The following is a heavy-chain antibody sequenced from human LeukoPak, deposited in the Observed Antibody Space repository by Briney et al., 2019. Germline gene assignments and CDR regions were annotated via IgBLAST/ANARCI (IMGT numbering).Heavy chain of an antibody. Sequence: SETLSLTCTVSGGSISSYYWSWIRQPPGKGLEWIGSIFYSGTAYYNPSFKSRVSISVDTSKSQFSLDLSSVTAADTALYYYARHATVTSFTFAYWGQGILATVSS. CDR1: GGSISSYY. CDR3: ARHATVTSFTFAY. V-gene: IGHV4-59*08. D-gene: IGHD4-17*01. CDR2: IFYSGTA. J-gene: IGHJ4*02.